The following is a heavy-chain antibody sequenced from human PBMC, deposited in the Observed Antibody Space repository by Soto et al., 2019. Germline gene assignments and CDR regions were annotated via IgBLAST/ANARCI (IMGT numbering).Heavy chain of an antibody. V-gene: IGHV4-4*02. CDR3: ARDPGSHHGD. CDR2: IHHSGST. CDR1: GVSISSDNW. D-gene: IGHD6-13*01. Sequence: QVQLQESGPGLVRPSGTVSLTCAVSGVSISSDNWWSWVRQPPGKALEWIGEIHHSGSTNYNPSLKSRVTMSVVPSKDLFSLTLNSVTAADTAFYYCARDPGSHHGDWGQGTLVSASS. J-gene: IGHJ4*02.